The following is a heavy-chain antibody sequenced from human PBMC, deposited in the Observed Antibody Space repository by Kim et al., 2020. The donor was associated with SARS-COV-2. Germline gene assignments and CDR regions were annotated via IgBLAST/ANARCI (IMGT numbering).Heavy chain of an antibody. D-gene: IGHD6-13*01. Sequence: GGSLRLSCAASGFTFSSYGMHWVRQAPGKGLEWVAVIWYDGSNKYYADPVKGRFTISRDNSKNTLYLQMNSLRAEDTAVYYCARVFIAAAGHHNYFDYWGQGTLVTVSS. CDR1: GFTFSSYG. CDR3: ARVFIAAAGHHNYFDY. V-gene: IGHV3-33*01. CDR2: IWYDGSNK. J-gene: IGHJ4*02.